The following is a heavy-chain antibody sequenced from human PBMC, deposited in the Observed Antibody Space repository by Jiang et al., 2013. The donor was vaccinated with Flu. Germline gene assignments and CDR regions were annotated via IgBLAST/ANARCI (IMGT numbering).Heavy chain of an antibody. CDR3: TTDLEGGFVAAAVEYFQH. CDR1: GFTFSNAW. J-gene: IGHJ1*01. V-gene: IGHV3-15*01. D-gene: IGHD6-13*01. CDR2: IKSKTDGGTT. Sequence: VQLVESGGGLVKPGGSLRLSCAASGFTFSNAWMSWVRQAPGKGLEWVGRIKSKTDGGTTDYAAPVKGRFTISRDDSKNXLYLQMNSLKTEDTAVYYCTTDLEGGFVAAAVEYFQHWGQGTLVTVSS.